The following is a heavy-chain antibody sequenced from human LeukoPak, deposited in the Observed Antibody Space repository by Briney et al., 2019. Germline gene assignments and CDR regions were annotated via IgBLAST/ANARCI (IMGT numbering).Heavy chain of an antibody. CDR3: AKKAVAGTFDY. V-gene: IGHV3-30*18. J-gene: IGHJ4*02. CDR2: ISYDGSNK. CDR1: GFTFSSYG. Sequence: GGSLGLSCAASGFTFSSYGMHWVRQAPGKGLEWVAVISYDGSNKYYADSVKGRFTISRDNSKNTLYLQMNSLRAEDTAVYYCAKKAVAGTFDYWGQGTLVTVSS. D-gene: IGHD6-19*01.